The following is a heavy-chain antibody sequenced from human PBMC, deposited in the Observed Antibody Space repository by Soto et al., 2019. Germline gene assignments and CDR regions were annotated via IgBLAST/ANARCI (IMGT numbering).Heavy chain of an antibody. V-gene: IGHV3-30*18. CDR3: AKDKGVFNWATSYFDY. CDR1: GFTFSNYA. J-gene: IGHJ4*02. D-gene: IGHD1-1*01. Sequence: GGSLRLSCAASGFTFSNYAMHRVRQAPGKGLEWVALTSYDGNNEYYTDSVKGRFTISRDNSKNTLFLQMNSPRPEDTAVYYCAKDKGVFNWATSYFDYWGQGALVTVSS. CDR2: TSYDGNNE.